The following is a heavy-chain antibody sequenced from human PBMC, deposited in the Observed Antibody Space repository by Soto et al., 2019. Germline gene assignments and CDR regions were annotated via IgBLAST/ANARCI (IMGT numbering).Heavy chain of an antibody. D-gene: IGHD5-18*01. J-gene: IGHJ6*02. V-gene: IGHV3-23*01. Sequence: GGSLRLSCAASGFTFSSYAMSWVRQAPGKGLEWVSAISGSGGSTYYADSMKGRFTISRDNSKNTLYLQMNSLRAEDTAVYYCAKDLDTAMVTGYYYYYGMDVWGQGTTVTVSS. CDR1: GFTFSSYA. CDR3: AKDLDTAMVTGYYYYYGMDV. CDR2: ISGSGGST.